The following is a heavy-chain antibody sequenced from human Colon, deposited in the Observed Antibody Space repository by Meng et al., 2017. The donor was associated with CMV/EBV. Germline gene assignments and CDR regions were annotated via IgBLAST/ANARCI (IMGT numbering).Heavy chain of an antibody. CDR3: ARTLARSWGSTSATINSGVGNYYGMDV. CDR2: INPNSGGT. Sequence: ASVKASCKASGYTLTGYYTHWVRQAPGQGLQWMGWINPNSGGTNYAQKFQGRVTMTRDTSISTAYMELSRLRSDDTAVYYCARTLARSWGSTSATINSGVGNYYGMDVWGQGTTVTVSS. V-gene: IGHV1-2*02. J-gene: IGHJ6*02. D-gene: IGHD2-2*01. CDR1: GYTLTGYY.